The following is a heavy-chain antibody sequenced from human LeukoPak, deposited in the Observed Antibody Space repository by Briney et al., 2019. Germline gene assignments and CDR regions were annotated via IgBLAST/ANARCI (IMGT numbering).Heavy chain of an antibody. CDR2: ISSDGYST. V-gene: IGHV3-23*01. CDR3: AKVIGSGSYSPNYYYYYGMDV. CDR1: GFIFNTHA. D-gene: IGHD3-10*01. J-gene: IGHJ6*02. Sequence: GGSLRLSYAASGFIFNTHAISWVRQAPGKGLEWVSGISSDGYSTYYAGSVKGRFTISRDPSQNTLYLEMNSLRVEDTAVYYCAKVIGSGSYSPNYYYYYGMDVWGQGTTVTVSS.